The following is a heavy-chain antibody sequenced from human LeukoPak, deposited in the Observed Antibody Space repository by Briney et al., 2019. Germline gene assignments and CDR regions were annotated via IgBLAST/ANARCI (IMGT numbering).Heavy chain of an antibody. CDR3: ARVEGASTYYYDSSGYYPLDY. D-gene: IGHD3-22*01. CDR2: IIPIFGTA. CDR1: GGTFSSYA. V-gene: IGHV1-69*13. J-gene: IGHJ4*02. Sequence: ASVKVSCKASGGTFSSYAISWVRQAPGQGLEWMGGIIPIFGTANYAQKFQGRVTITADESTSTAYMELSSLRSEDTAVYYCARVEGASTYYYDSSGYYPLDYWGQGTLVTVSS.